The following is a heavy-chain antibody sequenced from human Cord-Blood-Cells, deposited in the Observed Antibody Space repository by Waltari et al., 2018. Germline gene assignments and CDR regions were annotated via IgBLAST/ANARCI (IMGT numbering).Heavy chain of an antibody. CDR3: ARSYSSGRGAWGAWDI. CDR2: IYTSGST. J-gene: IGHJ3*02. D-gene: IGHD6-19*01. V-gene: IGHV4-4*07. Sequence: QVQLQESGPGLVKPSETLSLTCTVSGGSISSYYWRWIRPPAGRGLEWIGRIYTSGSTNYNPSLKSRVTMSVDTSKNQFSLKLSSVTAADTAVYYCARSYSSGRGAWGAWDIWGQGTMVTVSS. CDR1: GGSISSYY.